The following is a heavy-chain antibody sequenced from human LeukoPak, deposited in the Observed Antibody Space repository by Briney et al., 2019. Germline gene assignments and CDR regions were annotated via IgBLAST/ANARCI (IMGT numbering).Heavy chain of an antibody. D-gene: IGHD1-26*01. CDR3: PKERLVRATAPDY. CDR2: ISGSGGNT. Sequence: PGGSLRLSCAASGFTFSSYAMSWVRQAPGKGLEWVSAISGSGGNTYYADSVKGRFTISRDNSKNTLYLQMNSLRSEDTAVYYCPKERLVRATAPDYWGQGTLVTVSS. CDR1: GFTFSSYA. V-gene: IGHV3-23*01. J-gene: IGHJ4*02.